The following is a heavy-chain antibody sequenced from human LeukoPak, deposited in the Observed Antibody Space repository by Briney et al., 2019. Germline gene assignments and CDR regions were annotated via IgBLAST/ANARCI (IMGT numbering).Heavy chain of an antibody. Sequence: SETLSLTCNVSGYFISSGYYWGWIRQPPGKGLECIGSIYYSGSTYYNPSLKSRVTISVDSSKNHFSLKLSSVTAADTAVYYCARGKLYSDSSGYYYPPPYFFDYWGQGTLVTVSS. J-gene: IGHJ4*02. CDR1: GYFISSGYY. CDR3: ARGKLYSDSSGYYYPPPYFFDY. D-gene: IGHD3-22*01. V-gene: IGHV4-38-2*02. CDR2: IYYSGST.